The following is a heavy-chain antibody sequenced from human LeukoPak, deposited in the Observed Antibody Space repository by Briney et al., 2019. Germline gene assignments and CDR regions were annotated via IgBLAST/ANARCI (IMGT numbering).Heavy chain of an antibody. CDR2: ISYDGSNK. CDR3: ARQYSSSWSYYYYGMDV. J-gene: IGHJ6*02. CDR1: GFTFSSYA. Sequence: GGSLRLSCAASGFTFSSYAMHWVRQAPGKGLEWVAVISYDGSNKYYADSVKGRFTISRDDSKNTLYLQMNSLRAEDTAVYYCARQYSSSWSYYYYGMDVWGQETTVTVSS. V-gene: IGHV3-30-3*01. D-gene: IGHD6-13*01.